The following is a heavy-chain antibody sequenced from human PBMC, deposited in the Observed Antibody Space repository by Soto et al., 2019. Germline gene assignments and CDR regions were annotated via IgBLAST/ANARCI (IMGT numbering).Heavy chain of an antibody. V-gene: IGHV1-8*01. D-gene: IGHD2-15*01. J-gene: IGHJ5*02. CDR2: MSPNSGNT. CDR1: GYTFTRYD. Sequence: ASVKVSCKASGYTFTRYDINWVRPATGQGLEWMGWMSPNSGNTGYAQKFQGRVTMTRNTSRRTAYMELSNLRSWDTAFYYCARARSCSGGSGYPGRRYNWCDPGGQGTRGTVSS. CDR3: ARARSCSGGSGYPGRRYNWCDP.